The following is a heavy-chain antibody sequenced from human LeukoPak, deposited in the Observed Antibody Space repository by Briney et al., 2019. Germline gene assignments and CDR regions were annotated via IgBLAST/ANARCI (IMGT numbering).Heavy chain of an antibody. CDR2: IYPGDSDS. V-gene: IGHV5-51*01. CDR1: GYRFTDYW. D-gene: IGHD2-2*01. Sequence: GESLKTSCKGSGYRFTDYWIAWGRPLRGKGLGWVGIIYPGDSDSRYSPSFQGQVTFSADKSISTAYLQWSSLKASDTAMYYCARRSYCYSTSCYGFWFDSWGQGTLVTVSS. J-gene: IGHJ5*01. CDR3: ARRSYCYSTSCYGFWFDS.